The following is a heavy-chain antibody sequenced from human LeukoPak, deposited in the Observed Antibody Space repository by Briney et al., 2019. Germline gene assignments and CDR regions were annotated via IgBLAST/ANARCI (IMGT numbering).Heavy chain of an antibody. V-gene: IGHV4-59*08. D-gene: IGHD3-10*01. CDR1: GASISTYY. Sequence: PSETLSLTCTVSGASISTYYWSWIRQPPGKGLEWVGYIFSSGSTNYNPSLKSRITISVDTSKNQFSLKLTSVTAADTAVYYCARRGGSGSYYYFDYWGHGTLVTVSS. CDR3: ARRGGSGSYYYFDY. CDR2: IFSSGST. J-gene: IGHJ4*01.